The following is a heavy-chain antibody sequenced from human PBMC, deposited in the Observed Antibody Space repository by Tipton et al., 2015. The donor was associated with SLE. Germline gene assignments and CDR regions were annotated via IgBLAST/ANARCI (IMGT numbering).Heavy chain of an antibody. J-gene: IGHJ4*02. CDR3: ASLRTEYYYGSRADY. V-gene: IGHV4-34*01. CDR1: GGSFSGYY. CDR2: INHSGST. Sequence: TLSLTCAVYGGSFSGYYWSWIRQPPGKGLEWIGEINHSGSTNYNPSLKSRVTISGDTSKNQFSLKLSSVTAADTAVYYCASLRTEYYYGSRADYWGQGTLVTVSS. D-gene: IGHD3-10*01.